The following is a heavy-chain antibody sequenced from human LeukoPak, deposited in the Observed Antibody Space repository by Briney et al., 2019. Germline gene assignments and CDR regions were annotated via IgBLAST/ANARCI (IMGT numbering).Heavy chain of an antibody. CDR3: ARGGDAFDI. CDR2: IYTSGST. Sequence: SETLSLTCTVSGGSISSGSYYWSWIRQPAGKGLEWIGRIYTSGSTNYNPSLKSRVTISVDTSKNQFSLKLSSVTAADTAVYYCARGGDAFDIWGQGTMVTVSS. CDR1: GGSISSGSYY. J-gene: IGHJ3*02. V-gene: IGHV4-61*02.